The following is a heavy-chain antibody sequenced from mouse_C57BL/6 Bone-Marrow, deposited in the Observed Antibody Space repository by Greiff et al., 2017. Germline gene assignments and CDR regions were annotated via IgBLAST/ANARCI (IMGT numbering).Heavy chain of an antibody. CDR3: ARGRLTWFAY. D-gene: IGHD2-4*01. Sequence: VQLQQPGAELVMPGASVKLSCKASGYTFTSYWMHWVKQRPGQGLEWIGEIDPSDSYTNYNQKFKGKSTLTVDKSSSTAYMQLSSLTSEDSAVYYCARGRLTWFAYWGQGTLVTVSA. CDR1: GYTFTSYW. CDR2: IDPSDSYT. V-gene: IGHV1-69*01. J-gene: IGHJ3*01.